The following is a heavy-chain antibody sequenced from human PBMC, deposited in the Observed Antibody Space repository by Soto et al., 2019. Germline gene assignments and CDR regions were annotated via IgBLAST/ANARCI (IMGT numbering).Heavy chain of an antibody. D-gene: IGHD3-22*01. CDR3: VKGEYYYDSSGYYPFDY. J-gene: IGHJ4*02. CDR1: GFTFSIYA. V-gene: IGHV3-64D*06. CDR2: ISTNGGST. Sequence: GSLRLSCSASGFTFSIYAMHWVRQAPGKGLEYVSSISTNGGSTHYADSVKGRFTISRDNSKNTQYLQMSSLRADDTAVYYCVKGEYYYDSSGYYPFDYWGQGTLVTSPQ.